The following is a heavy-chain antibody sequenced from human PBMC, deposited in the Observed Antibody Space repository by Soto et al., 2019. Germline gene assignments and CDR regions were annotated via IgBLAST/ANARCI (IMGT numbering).Heavy chain of an antibody. D-gene: IGHD3-3*01. Sequence: GGSLRLSCAASGFTFSSYAMSWVRQAPGKGLEWVSAISGSGGSTYYADSVKGRFTISRDNSKNTLYLQMNSLRAEDTAVYYCAKVSHFNVLRFLEWLHPDYYYGMDVWGQGTTVTVSS. V-gene: IGHV3-23*01. J-gene: IGHJ6*02. CDR2: ISGSGGST. CDR1: GFTFSSYA. CDR3: AKVSHFNVLRFLEWLHPDYYYGMDV.